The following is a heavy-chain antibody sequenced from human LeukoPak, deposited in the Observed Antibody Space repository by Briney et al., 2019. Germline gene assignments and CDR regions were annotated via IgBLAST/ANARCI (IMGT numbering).Heavy chain of an antibody. J-gene: IGHJ4*02. CDR2: INHSGST. D-gene: IGHD2-2*03. V-gene: IGHV4-34*01. Sequence: KTSETLSLTCAVYGGSFSGYYWSWIRQPPGKGLEWIGEINHSGSTNYNPSLKSRVTISVDTSKNQFSLKLSSVSAADTAVYYCASSGYGYCSSTSCYLSPLDYWGKGTRVTSPQ. CDR1: GGSFSGYY. CDR3: ASSGYGYCSSTSCYLSPLDY.